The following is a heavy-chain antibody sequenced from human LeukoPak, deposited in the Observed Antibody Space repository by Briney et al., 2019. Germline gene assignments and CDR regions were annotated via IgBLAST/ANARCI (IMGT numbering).Heavy chain of an antibody. V-gene: IGHV4-59*01. Sequence: SETLSLTCAVYGGSFSGYYWTWIRQPPGKGLEWIGYIYYSGSTNYNPSLKSRVTISVDTSKNQFSLKLSSVTAADTAVYYCARQGGGDRKFDYWGQGTLVTVSS. CDR2: IYYSGST. J-gene: IGHJ4*02. CDR1: GGSFSGYY. CDR3: ARQGGGDRKFDY. D-gene: IGHD2-21*02.